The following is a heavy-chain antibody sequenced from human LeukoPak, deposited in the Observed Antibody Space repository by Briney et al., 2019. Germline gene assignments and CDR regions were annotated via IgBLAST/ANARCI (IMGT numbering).Heavy chain of an antibody. CDR3: ARDLDSSGWDY. CDR1: GFSSSTHA. D-gene: IGHD6-19*01. Sequence: GGSLRLSCVASGFSSSTHAMHWVRQAPGKGLEWVAVISYDGTDKFYADSVKGRFTISRDSSKNTLYLQMNSLRAEDTAVYYCARDLDSSGWDYWGQGTLVTVSS. CDR2: ISYDGTDK. V-gene: IGHV3-30*14. J-gene: IGHJ4*02.